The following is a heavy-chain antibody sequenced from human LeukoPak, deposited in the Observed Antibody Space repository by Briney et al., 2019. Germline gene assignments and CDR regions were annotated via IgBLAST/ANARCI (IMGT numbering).Heavy chain of an antibody. CDR3: ARETDSGSDRRYYYYMDV. CDR2: IIPIFGTA. J-gene: IGHJ6*03. D-gene: IGHD1-26*01. V-gene: IGHV1-69*06. Sequence: GSSVKVSCKASGGTFSSYAISWVRQAPGQGLEWMGGIIPIFGTANYAQKFQGRVTITADKSTSTAYMELSRLRSDDTAVYYCARETDSGSDRRYYYYMDVWGKGTTVTISS. CDR1: GGTFSSYA.